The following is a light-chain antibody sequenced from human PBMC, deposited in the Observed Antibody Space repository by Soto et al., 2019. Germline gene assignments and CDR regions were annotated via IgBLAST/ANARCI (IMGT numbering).Light chain of an antibody. CDR1: SSDVGGYKF. Sequence: QSALTQPASVSGSPGQSITISCTGTSSDVGGYKFVSWYQQHPGKAPKLIIYEVTNRPSGVSNRFSGSKSANTASLTISGLQADDEADYYCCSYTYNNTQVFRGGTTVTVL. CDR2: EVT. V-gene: IGLV2-14*01. J-gene: IGLJ3*02. CDR3: CSYTYNNTQV.